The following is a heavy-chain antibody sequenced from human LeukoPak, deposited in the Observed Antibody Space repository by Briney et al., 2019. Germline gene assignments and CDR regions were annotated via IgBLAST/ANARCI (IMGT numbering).Heavy chain of an antibody. D-gene: IGHD3-10*01. V-gene: IGHV4-38-2*01. CDR1: GYSISSDYS. CDR2: FYPSANT. Sequence: PSETLSLTCAVSGYSISSDYSWGWIRQPPGKGLEWIGSFYPSANTYYNPSLKSRVTISLGTSYNQFSLHLNSVTAADTAVYYCARAFRAYGGQYYFDSWGQGTLVTVSS. J-gene: IGHJ4*02. CDR3: ARAFRAYGGQYYFDS.